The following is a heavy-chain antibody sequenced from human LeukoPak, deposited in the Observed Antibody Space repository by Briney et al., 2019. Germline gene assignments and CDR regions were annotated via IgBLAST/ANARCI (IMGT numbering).Heavy chain of an antibody. CDR1: GFTFSSYE. V-gene: IGHV3-48*03. J-gene: IGHJ6*03. D-gene: IGHD3-10*01. Sequence: GGSLRLSCAASGFTFSSYEMNWVRQAPGKGLEWVSYISSSGSTIYYADSVKGRFTISRDNAKNSLYLQMNSLRAEDTAVFYCAREGGGSGTYFGFYDYCYMDVWGKGTTVTISS. CDR2: ISSSGSTI. CDR3: AREGGGSGTYFGFYDYCYMDV.